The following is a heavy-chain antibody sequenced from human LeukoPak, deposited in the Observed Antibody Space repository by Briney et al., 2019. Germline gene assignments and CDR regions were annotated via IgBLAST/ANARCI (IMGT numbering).Heavy chain of an antibody. Sequence: SETLSLTCTVSGGSISSSSYSWGWIRQPPGKGLEWIGSIYYSGSTYYNPSLKSRVTISVDTSKNQFSLKLSSVTAADTAVYYCARNPGGYSSSSGGDYWGQGTLVTVSS. CDR2: IYYSGST. CDR3: ARNPGGYSSSSGGDY. V-gene: IGHV4-39*01. CDR1: GGSISSSSYS. D-gene: IGHD6-6*01. J-gene: IGHJ4*02.